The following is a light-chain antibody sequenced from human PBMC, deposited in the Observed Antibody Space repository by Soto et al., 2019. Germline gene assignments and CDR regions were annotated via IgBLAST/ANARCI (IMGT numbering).Light chain of an antibody. CDR1: QSIATY. CDR3: QQRSNWPIT. CDR2: AAS. Sequence: DIQMTQSPSSLSASVGDTVTLTCRASQSIATYLNWYQQKSGRAPKLLIYAASNRATGIPARFSGSGSGTDFTLTISTLEPEYFAVYYCQQRSNWPITFGQGTRLEIK. J-gene: IGKJ5*01. V-gene: IGKV1-39*01.